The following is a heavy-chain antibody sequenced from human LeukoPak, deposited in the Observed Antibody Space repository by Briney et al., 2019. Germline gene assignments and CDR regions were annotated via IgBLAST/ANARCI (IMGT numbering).Heavy chain of an antibody. CDR3: ARFGEVHQWLYPFDY. J-gene: IGHJ4*02. D-gene: IGHD6-19*01. V-gene: IGHV4-4*02. CDR2: IYHSEST. Sequence: NPSETLSLTCAVSGGSISSSNWWSWVRQPPGRGLEWTGEIYHSESTNYNPSLKSRVNISVDKSKSQFSLKLSSVTAADTAVYYCARFGEVHQWLYPFDYWGQGTLVTVSS. CDR1: GGSISSSNW.